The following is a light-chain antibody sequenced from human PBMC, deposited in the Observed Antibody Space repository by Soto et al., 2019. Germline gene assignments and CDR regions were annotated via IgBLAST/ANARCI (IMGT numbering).Light chain of an antibody. V-gene: IGKV1D-12*01. J-gene: IGKJ4*01. CDR2: AAS. CDR3: QQANSFPLT. Sequence: DLKMTQSPSSVSGSVGDRVTITCRASQGISSWVAWYQQKPGKAPKLLIYAASSLKSGVQSRFSGSGSGTDFTLTISSRQPEDFATYYCQQANSFPLTFGGGTKVEIK. CDR1: QGISSW.